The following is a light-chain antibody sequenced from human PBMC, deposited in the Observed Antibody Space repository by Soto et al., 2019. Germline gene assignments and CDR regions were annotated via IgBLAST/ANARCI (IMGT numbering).Light chain of an antibody. CDR2: AAS. Sequence: DIQMTQSPSSLSASVGDRVTITCRASQSISSYLNWYQQKPGKAPKLLIYAASSLQSGVPARSSGSGSGTEFTLTISSLQPDDFATYYCQQYNTYSTFGQGTRLEIK. J-gene: IGKJ5*01. CDR3: QQYNTYST. CDR1: QSISSY. V-gene: IGKV1-39*01.